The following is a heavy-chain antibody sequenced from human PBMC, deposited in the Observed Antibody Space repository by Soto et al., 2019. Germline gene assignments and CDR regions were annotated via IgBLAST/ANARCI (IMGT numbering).Heavy chain of an antibody. CDR3: ARAHYDILPGYSLNWFDP. V-gene: IGHV1-3*01. D-gene: IGHD3-9*01. J-gene: IGHJ5*02. CDR1: GYTFTSYA. Sequence: QVQLVQSGAEVKKPGASVKVSCKASGYTFTSYAMHWVRQAPGQRLEWMGWINAGNGNTKYSQKFQGRVTITRDTXAXTXSMELSSLRSEDTAVYYCARAHYDILPGYSLNWFDPWGQGTLVTVSS. CDR2: INAGNGNT.